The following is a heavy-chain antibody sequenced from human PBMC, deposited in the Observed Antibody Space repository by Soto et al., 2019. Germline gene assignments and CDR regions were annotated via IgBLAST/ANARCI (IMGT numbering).Heavy chain of an antibody. V-gene: IGHV3-48*01. Sequence: EVQLVESGGGLVQPGGSLRLSCAASGFTFSSYSMNWVRQAPGKGLEWVSYISSSSTTKYYADSVKGRFTISRDNAKNSLYLQMNSLRAEDTAVYHCARAGCSGSNCLNWFDPWGQGTLVTVSS. CDR1: GFTFSSYS. J-gene: IGHJ5*02. CDR2: ISSSSTTK. D-gene: IGHD2-15*01. CDR3: ARAGCSGSNCLNWFDP.